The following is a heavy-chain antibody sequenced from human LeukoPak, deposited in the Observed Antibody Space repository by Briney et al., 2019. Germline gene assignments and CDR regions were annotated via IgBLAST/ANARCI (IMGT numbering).Heavy chain of an antibody. V-gene: IGHV4-34*01. J-gene: IGHJ5*02. Sequence: SETLSLTCAVYGGSFSGYYWSWIRQPPGKGLEWIGEINHSGSTNYNPSLKSRVTISVDTSKNQFSQKLSSVTAADTAVYYCARGITIFGVVILSRNWFDPWGQGTLVTVSS. CDR3: ARGITIFGVVILSRNWFDP. CDR1: GGSFSGYY. D-gene: IGHD3-3*01. CDR2: INHSGST.